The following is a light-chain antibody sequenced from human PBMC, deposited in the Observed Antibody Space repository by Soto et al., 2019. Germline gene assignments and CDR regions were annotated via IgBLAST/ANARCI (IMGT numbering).Light chain of an antibody. CDR3: QQYHTWPIT. CDR1: QSVTSSY. V-gene: IGKV3-20*01. CDR2: DAS. J-gene: IGKJ4*01. Sequence: EIVLTQSPGTLSLSPGERATLSCRASQSVTSSYLAWYQQRRGQAPRLLIYDASSRATGIPDRFSGSGSGTEFTLTISSLQSEDCAIYYCQQYHTWPITFGGGTKVEIK.